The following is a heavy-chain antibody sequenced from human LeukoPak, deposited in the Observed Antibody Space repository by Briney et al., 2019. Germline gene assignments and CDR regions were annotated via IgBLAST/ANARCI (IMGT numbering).Heavy chain of an antibody. CDR1: GYTFTGYY. CDR2: ISAYNGNT. CDR3: AREIDDYYYFDY. Sequence: GASVKVSCKTSGYTFTGYYMHWVRQAPGQGLEWMGWISAYNGNTNYAQKLQGRVTMTTDTSTSTAYMELRSLRSDDTAVYYCAREIDDYYYFDYWGQGTLVTVSS. V-gene: IGHV1-18*04. D-gene: IGHD4-11*01. J-gene: IGHJ4*02.